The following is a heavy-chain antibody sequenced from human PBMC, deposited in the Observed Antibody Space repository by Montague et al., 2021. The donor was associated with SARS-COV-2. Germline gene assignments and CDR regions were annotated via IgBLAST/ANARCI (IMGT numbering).Heavy chain of an antibody. V-gene: IGHV4-61*01. CDR1: GASVASGNFD. Sequence: SETLSLTCTVAGASVASGNFDWSWIRQPPGKGLEWIGYMYYTGHXKYKPSVESRVTMPVDPSKNQFSLTLTSVTAADTAVYYCARSRANVPSRPGFDYWGQGALVTVSS. CDR2: MYYTGHX. J-gene: IGHJ4*02. D-gene: IGHD6-6*01. CDR3: ARSRANVPSRPGFDY.